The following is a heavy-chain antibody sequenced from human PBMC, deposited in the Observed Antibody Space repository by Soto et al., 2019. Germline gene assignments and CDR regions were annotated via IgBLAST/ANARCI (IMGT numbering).Heavy chain of an antibody. Sequence: QVQLQESGPGLVKPSETLSLTCTVSGGSISSYYWSWIRQPPGKGLEWIGYISYSGSTNYNSSLKSRVTISVDTSKNQFSLKLSSVTAADTAVYYCAREGVSSSWYYYYGMDVWGQGTTVTASS. D-gene: IGHD6-13*01. CDR1: GGSISSYY. CDR2: ISYSGST. J-gene: IGHJ6*02. V-gene: IGHV4-59*01. CDR3: AREGVSSSWYYYYGMDV.